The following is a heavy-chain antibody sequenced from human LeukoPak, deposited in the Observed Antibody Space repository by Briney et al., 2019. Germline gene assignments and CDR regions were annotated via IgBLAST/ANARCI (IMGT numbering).Heavy chain of an antibody. V-gene: IGHV1-46*01. D-gene: IGHD3-16*02. CDR1: GYTFTSYY. CDR2: INPSGGST. J-gene: IGHJ4*02. CDR3: ARDPGTATFGGVIVPQNYFDY. Sequence: ASVKVSCKASGYTFTSYYMHWVRQAHGQGLEWMGIINPSGGSTSYAQKFQGRVTMTRDTSTSTVYMELSSLRSEDTAVYYCARDPGTATFGGVIVPQNYFDYWGQGTLVTVSS.